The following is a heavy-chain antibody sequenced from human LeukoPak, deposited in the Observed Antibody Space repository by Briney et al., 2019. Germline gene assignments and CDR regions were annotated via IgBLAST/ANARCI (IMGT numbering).Heavy chain of an antibody. CDR3: ARDRGVLLWFGELFEPYDY. CDR2: IKQDGSEK. D-gene: IGHD3-10*01. CDR1: GFTFSSYW. V-gene: IGHV3-7*01. J-gene: IGHJ4*02. Sequence: PGGSLRLSCAASGFTFSSYWMSWVRQAPGKGLEWVANIKQDGSEKYYVDSVKGRFTISRDNAKNSLYLQMNSLRAEDTAVYYCARDRGVLLWFGELFEPYDYWGQGTLVTVSP.